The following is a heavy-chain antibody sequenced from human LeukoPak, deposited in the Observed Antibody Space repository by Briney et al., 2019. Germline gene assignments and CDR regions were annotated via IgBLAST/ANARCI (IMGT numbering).Heavy chain of an antibody. Sequence: GGSLRLSCAASGFMFTDYGMHWVRQAPGKGLEWVAVIWSDGTNTYYSDSVKGRFAISRDDSNDMVYLQMNRLRAEDTAIYYCAKDIQRGFDYTNSLDYWGQGTLVTAYS. CDR2: IWSDGTNT. CDR1: GFMFTDYG. J-gene: IGHJ4*02. V-gene: IGHV3-33*06. CDR3: AKDIQRGFDYTNSLDY. D-gene: IGHD4-11*01.